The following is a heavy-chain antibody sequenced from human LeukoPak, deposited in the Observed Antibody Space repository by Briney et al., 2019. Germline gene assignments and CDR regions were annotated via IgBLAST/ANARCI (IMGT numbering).Heavy chain of an antibody. CDR2: ISSSGSTI. Sequence: GGSLRLSCAASGFTFSSYEMNWVRQAPGKGLEWVSYISSSGSTIYYADSVKGRFTISRDNAKNSLYLQMNSLRADDTALYYCARGGYYDNSGASDYWGQGTLVSVSS. V-gene: IGHV3-48*03. D-gene: IGHD3-22*01. CDR1: GFTFSSYE. CDR3: ARGGYYDNSGASDY. J-gene: IGHJ4*02.